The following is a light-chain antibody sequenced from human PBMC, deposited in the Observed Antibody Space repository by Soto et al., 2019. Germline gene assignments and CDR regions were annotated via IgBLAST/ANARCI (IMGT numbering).Light chain of an antibody. J-gene: IGKJ3*01. V-gene: IGKV1-5*03. Sequence: DIQMTQSPSTLSAFVGDRVTITCRASQSIKNWLAWYQQKPGEAPKLLIYKASTLESGVPSRFSGSASGTEFTLTISCLQPDDVATYYCQQYNSYSQFTFGPGTEVDIK. CDR1: QSIKNW. CDR3: QQYNSYSQFT. CDR2: KAS.